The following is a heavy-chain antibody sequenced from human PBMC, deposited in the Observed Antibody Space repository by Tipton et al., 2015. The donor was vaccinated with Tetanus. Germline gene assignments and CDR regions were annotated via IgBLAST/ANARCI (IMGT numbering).Heavy chain of an antibody. CDR3: TRVAAPQPFDY. V-gene: IGHV3-73*01. CDR1: GFTFSGSA. Sequence: SLRLSCAASGFTFSGSAMHWVRQASGNGLEWVGRIRSKASNYATAYAASVKGRFTISRDDSKNTAYLQMNSLKTEDTAVYYCTRVAAPQPFDYWGQGTLVTVSS. CDR2: IRSKASNYAT. D-gene: IGHD6-6*01. J-gene: IGHJ4*02.